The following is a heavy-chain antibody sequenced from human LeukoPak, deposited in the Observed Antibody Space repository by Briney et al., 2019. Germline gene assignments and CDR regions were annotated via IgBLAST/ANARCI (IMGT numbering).Heavy chain of an antibody. Sequence: SETLSLTCTVSGDSLSSGDYYWSWIRQPPGKGLEWIGFIYYRGGTSYNPSLKSRLTISVDTSENRFSLRLDSVTAADTAVYYCATLGYCSSTSCQGYYYMDVWGKGTTVTVSS. CDR3: ATLGYCSSTSCQGYYYMDV. V-gene: IGHV4-30-4*01. CDR1: GDSLSSGDYY. D-gene: IGHD2-2*01. CDR2: IYYRGGT. J-gene: IGHJ6*03.